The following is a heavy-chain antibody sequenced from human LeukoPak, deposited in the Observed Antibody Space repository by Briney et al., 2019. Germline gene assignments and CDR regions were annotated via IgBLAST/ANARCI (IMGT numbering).Heavy chain of an antibody. CDR1: GGSISSYY. Sequence: SETLSLTCTVSGGSISSYYWSWIRQPPGKGLEWIGYIYYSGSTNYNPSLKSRVTISVDTSKNQFSLKLSSVTAADTAVYYCPRDSSAWYRFQHWGQGTLVTVSS. D-gene: IGHD6-19*01. CDR3: PRDSSAWYRFQH. CDR2: IYYSGST. V-gene: IGHV4-59*12. J-gene: IGHJ1*01.